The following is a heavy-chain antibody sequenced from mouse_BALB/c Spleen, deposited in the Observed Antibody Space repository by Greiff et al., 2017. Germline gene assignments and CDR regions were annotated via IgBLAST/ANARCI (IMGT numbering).Heavy chain of an antibody. CDR1: GYTFTSYV. CDR2: INPYNDGT. J-gene: IGHJ2*01. V-gene: IGHV1-14*01. Sequence: VQLKQSGPELVKPGASVKMSCKASGYTFTSYVMHWVKQKPGQGLEWIGYINPYNDGTKYNEKFKGKATLTSDKSSSTAYMELSSLTSEDSAVYYCARDLYYDYDGGYFDYWGQGTTLTVSS. D-gene: IGHD2-4*01. CDR3: ARDLYYDYDGGYFDY.